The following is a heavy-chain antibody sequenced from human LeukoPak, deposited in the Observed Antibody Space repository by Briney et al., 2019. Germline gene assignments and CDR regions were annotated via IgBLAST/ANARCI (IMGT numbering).Heavy chain of an antibody. V-gene: IGHV4-59*12. D-gene: IGHD3-10*01. Sequence: SETLSLTCTVSGGSISSYYWSWIRQPPGKGLEWIGYIYYCGSTNYNPTLKSRVTISVDTSKNQFSLKLNSVTAADTAVYYCARETAGGGPFDYWGQGTLVTVSS. CDR2: IYYCGST. CDR3: ARETAGGGPFDY. J-gene: IGHJ4*02. CDR1: GGSISSYY.